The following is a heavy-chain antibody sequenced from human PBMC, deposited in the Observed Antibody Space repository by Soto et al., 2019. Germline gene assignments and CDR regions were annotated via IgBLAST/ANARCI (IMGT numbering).Heavy chain of an antibody. CDR1: GASMSEYF. J-gene: IGHJ4*02. Sequence: GTLSLTCTVSGASMSEYFWSWIRQSAGKGLEWIGYIYYLGSTDYNPSLKSRVTISVDTSKRQFSLRLTSVTAADTAVYYCARDGYDGSGSPYPAFWGPGTQVTVSS. CDR3: ARDGYDGSGSPYPAF. D-gene: IGHD3-10*01. V-gene: IGHV4-59*01. CDR2: IYYLGST.